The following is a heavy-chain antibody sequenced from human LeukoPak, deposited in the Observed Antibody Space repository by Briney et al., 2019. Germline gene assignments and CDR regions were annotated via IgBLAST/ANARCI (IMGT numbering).Heavy chain of an antibody. CDR1: GFTVSSNY. D-gene: IGHD6-19*01. CDR3: ARGSRDSSGWFFDY. V-gene: IGHV3-66*01. Sequence: GRSLRLSCAASGFTVSSNYMSWVRQAPGQGLEWVSVIYSGGSTYYADSVKGRFTISRDNSKNTLYLQMNSLRAEDTAVYYCARGSRDSSGWFFDYWGQGTLVTVSS. J-gene: IGHJ4*02. CDR2: IYSGGST.